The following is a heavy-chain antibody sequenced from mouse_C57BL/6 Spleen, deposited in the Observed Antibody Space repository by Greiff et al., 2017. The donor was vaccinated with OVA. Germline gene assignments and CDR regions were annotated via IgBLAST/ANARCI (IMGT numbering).Heavy chain of an antibody. V-gene: IGHV1-9*01. CDR3: ARDDSFGY. CDR2: ILPGSDST. Sequence: QVQLQQSGAELMKPGASVKLSCKATGYTFTGYWIEWVKQRPGPGLEWIGEILPGSDSTNNNEKFKGKATFTADTSSNTAYMQLSSLTTEDSAIYYCARDDSFGYWGQGTTLTVAS. D-gene: IGHD2-4*01. CDR1: GYTFTGYW. J-gene: IGHJ2*01.